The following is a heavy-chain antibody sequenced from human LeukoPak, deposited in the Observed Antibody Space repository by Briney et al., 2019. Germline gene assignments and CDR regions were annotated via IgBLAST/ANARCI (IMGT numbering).Heavy chain of an antibody. CDR2: ISSSGSYT. CDR3: ARDVYIAARSGQSDY. CDR1: GFPFSSYN. D-gene: IGHD6-6*01. V-gene: IGHV3-21*01. J-gene: IGHJ4*02. Sequence: GGSLRLSCAASGFPFSSYNMNWVRQAPGKGPEWVSCISSSGSYTYYADSVKGRFTISRDNAKNSLNLQMNSLRAEDTAVYYCARDVYIAARSGQSDYWGQGTLVTVSS.